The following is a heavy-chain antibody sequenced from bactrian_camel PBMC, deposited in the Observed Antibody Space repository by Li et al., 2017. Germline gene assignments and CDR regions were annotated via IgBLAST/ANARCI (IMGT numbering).Heavy chain of an antibody. CDR3: AADYRYDGSWYDY. J-gene: IGHJ4*01. Sequence: QLVESGGGLVQPGGSLRLSCAASGFTFSSYYMSWVRQGPGKGLEWVSSIRSDGTRTFYANSVKGRFTISRDNAKNTVYLQMNSLKSEDTALYYCAADYRYDGSWYDYWGQGTQVTVS. V-gene: IGHV3-2*01. CDR1: GFTFSSYY. CDR2: IRSDGTRT. D-gene: IGHD6*01.